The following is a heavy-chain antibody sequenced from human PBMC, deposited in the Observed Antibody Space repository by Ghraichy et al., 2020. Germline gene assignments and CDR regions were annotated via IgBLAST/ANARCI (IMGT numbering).Heavy chain of an antibody. Sequence: GESLNISCAASGFTVSSNYMSWVRQAPGKGLEWVSVIYSGGSTYYADSVKGRFTISRDNSKNTLYLQMNSLRAEDTAVYYCARHSGSYYYYFDYWGQGTLVTVSS. V-gene: IGHV3-53*01. CDR1: GFTVSSNY. D-gene: IGHD1-26*01. CDR3: ARHSGSYYYYFDY. CDR2: IYSGGST. J-gene: IGHJ4*02.